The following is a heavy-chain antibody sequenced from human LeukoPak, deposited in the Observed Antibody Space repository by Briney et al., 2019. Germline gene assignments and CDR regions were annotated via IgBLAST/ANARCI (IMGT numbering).Heavy chain of an antibody. D-gene: IGHD6-13*01. J-gene: IGHJ4*02. V-gene: IGHV3-21*01. CDR1: GFTFSSYS. CDR3: ATEYSSSWSFDY. CDR2: ISSSSSYI. Sequence: GGSLRLSCAASGFTFSSYSMNWVRQAPGKGLEWVSSISSSSSYIYYADSVKGRFTISRDNAKNSLYLQMNSLRAEDTAVYYCATEYSSSWSFDYWGQGTLVTVSS.